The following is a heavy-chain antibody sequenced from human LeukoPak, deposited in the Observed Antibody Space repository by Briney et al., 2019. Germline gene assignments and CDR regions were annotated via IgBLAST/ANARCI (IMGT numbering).Heavy chain of an antibody. Sequence: ASVKVSCKASGYTFTNYTLNWVRQAPGQGLEWMGWIDTNTGNPTYAQGFIGRFVFSLDTSVSTAYLQISSLKAEDTAVYYCARDMRYCSSTSCETTYYYYGMDVWGQGTTVTVSS. J-gene: IGHJ6*02. CDR2: IDTNTGNP. CDR3: ARDMRYCSSTSCETTYYYYGMDV. D-gene: IGHD2-2*01. CDR1: GYTFTNYT. V-gene: IGHV7-4-1*02.